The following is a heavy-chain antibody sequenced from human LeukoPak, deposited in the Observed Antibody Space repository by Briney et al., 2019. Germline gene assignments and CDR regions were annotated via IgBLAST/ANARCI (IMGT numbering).Heavy chain of an antibody. Sequence: PGGSLRLSCAASGLTFDDYAMHWVRQAPGKGLEWVSGISWNSGRIVYADSVKGRFTISRDNAKNSLYLQMNSLRAEDTALYYCAKEALGNPYYYMDVWGRGTTVTVSS. CDR3: AKEALGNPYYYMDV. CDR1: GLTFDDYA. V-gene: IGHV3-9*01. D-gene: IGHD4-23*01. J-gene: IGHJ6*03. CDR2: ISWNSGRI.